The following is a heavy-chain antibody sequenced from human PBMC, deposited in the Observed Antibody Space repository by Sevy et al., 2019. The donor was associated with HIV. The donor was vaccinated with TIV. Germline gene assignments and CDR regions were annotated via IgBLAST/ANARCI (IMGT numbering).Heavy chain of an antibody. J-gene: IGHJ4*02. CDR1: GYTFTTYG. Sequence: ASVKVSCKASGYTFTTYGISCVRQAPGQGLEWMGWISGYNGNTNYAQKVQGRVTMTRDTSTSTFYMDLRSLRSDDTAVYYCTRGPWTYFDYWGQGTLVTVSS. CDR2: ISGYNGNT. CDR3: TRGPWTYFDY. D-gene: IGHD1-1*01. V-gene: IGHV1-18*01.